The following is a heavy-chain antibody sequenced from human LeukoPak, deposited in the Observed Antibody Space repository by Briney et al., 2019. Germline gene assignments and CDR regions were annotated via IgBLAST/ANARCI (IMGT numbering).Heavy chain of an antibody. J-gene: IGHJ4*02. CDR3: ARFTFGYSSGWNFDY. V-gene: IGHV4-38-2*01. Sequence: SETLSLTCAVSGYSISSSYYWGWIRQPPGKGLEWIGSIYHSGSTYYNPSLKSRVTISVDTSKNQFSLKLSSVTAADTAVYYCARFTFGYSSGWNFDYWGQGTLVTVSS. D-gene: IGHD6-19*01. CDR2: IYHSGST. CDR1: GYSISSSYY.